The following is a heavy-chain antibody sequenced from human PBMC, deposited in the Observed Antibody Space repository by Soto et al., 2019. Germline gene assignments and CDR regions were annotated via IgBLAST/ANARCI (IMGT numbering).Heavy chain of an antibody. Sequence: SVKVSCKASGGTFSSYAISWVRQAPGQGLEWMGGIIPIFGTANYAQKFQGRVTITADECKSTAYMELSSLRSEDTAVYYCARGYCTNGVCYESGYYYYGMDVWGQGNTVTVSS. J-gene: IGHJ6*02. CDR1: GGTFSSYA. CDR2: IIPIFGTA. CDR3: ARGYCTNGVCYESGYYYYGMDV. V-gene: IGHV1-69*13. D-gene: IGHD2-8*01.